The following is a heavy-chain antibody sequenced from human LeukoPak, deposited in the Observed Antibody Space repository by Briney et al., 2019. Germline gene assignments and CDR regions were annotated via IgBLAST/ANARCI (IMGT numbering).Heavy chain of an antibody. Sequence: GGSLRLSCAASGFTFRNYWMTWVRQAPGKGLEWVANIKQDGSEIYYVDSVKGRFTISRDNAKNSLYLQMNSLRAEDTAVYYCARDGHSGSYRGSDYWGQGTLVTVSS. CDR2: IKQDGSEI. CDR3: ARDGHSGSYRGSDY. J-gene: IGHJ4*02. V-gene: IGHV3-7*01. D-gene: IGHD1-26*01. CDR1: GFTFRNYW.